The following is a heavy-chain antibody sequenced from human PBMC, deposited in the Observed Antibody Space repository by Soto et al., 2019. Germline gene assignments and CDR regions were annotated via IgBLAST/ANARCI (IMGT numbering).Heavy chain of an antibody. CDR1: GYTFTSYY. D-gene: IGHD2-2*02. J-gene: IGHJ4*02. V-gene: IGHV1-46*01. CDR2: INPSGGST. CDR3: ARESDIVVVPAAIPNCTNGVCYLDY. Sequence: ASVKVSCKASGYTFTSYYMHWVRQAPGQGLEWMGIINPSGGSTSYAQKFQGRVTMTRDTSTSTVYMELSSLRSEDTAVYYCARESDIVVVPAAIPNCTNGVCYLDYWGQGTLVTVSS.